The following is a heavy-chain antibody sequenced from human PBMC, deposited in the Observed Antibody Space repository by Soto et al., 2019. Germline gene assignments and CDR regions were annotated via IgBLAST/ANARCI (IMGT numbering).Heavy chain of an antibody. J-gene: IGHJ4*02. D-gene: IGHD1-7*01. V-gene: IGHV3-74*01. CDR1: ESTFNLYW. Sequence: EVHLVDSGGGLVRPGGSRRLSGPASESTFNLYWFTWVRQAQGKGLVWFPGINPDGISTTYADSVKGRFTSSRDNSKNTVYLQMNGLGAEDTAIYYCARDNWNSYWGQGALVTVSS. CDR2: INPDGIST. CDR3: ARDNWNSY.